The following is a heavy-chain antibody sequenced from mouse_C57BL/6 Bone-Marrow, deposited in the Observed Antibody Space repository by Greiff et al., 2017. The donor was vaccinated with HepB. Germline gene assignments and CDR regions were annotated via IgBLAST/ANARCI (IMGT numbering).Heavy chain of an antibody. CDR3: TPTIVTTDWFAY. D-gene: IGHD2-5*01. V-gene: IGHV14-1*01. J-gene: IGHJ3*01. CDR2: IDPEDGDT. CDR1: GFNIKDYY. Sequence: VQLKESGAELVRPGASVKLSCTASGFNIKDYYMHWVKQRPEQGLEWIGRIDPEDGDTEYAPKFQGKATMTADTSSNTAYLKLSSLTSEDTAVYYCTPTIVTTDWFAYWGQGTLVTVSA.